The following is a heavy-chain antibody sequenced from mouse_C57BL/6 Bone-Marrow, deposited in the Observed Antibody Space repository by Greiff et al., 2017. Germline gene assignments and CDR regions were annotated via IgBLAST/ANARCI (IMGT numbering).Heavy chain of an antibody. CDR1: GFTFSDYG. Sequence: EVQLVASGGGLVKPGGSLKLSCAASGFTFSDYGMHWVRQAPEHGLEWVAYISPGSSTIYYAVTVKGRFTISGDNATNTLFMQLTSLRSEDTAMYYCARGDYNYEGAWFAYWGQGTLVTVSA. V-gene: IGHV5-17*01. CDR3: ARGDYNYEGAWFAY. D-gene: IGHD2-12*01. J-gene: IGHJ3*01. CDR2: ISPGSSTI.